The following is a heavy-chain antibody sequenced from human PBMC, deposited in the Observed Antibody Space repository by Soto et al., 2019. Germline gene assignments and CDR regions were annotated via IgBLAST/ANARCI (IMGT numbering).Heavy chain of an antibody. J-gene: IGHJ4*02. CDR1: GGSISSGGYY. CDR2: IYYSGST. Sequence: QVQLQESGPGLVKPSQTLSLTCTVSGGSISSGGYYWSWIRQHPGKGLEWIGYIYYSGSTYYNWTLKSRVTISVDTSKNQFSLKLSSVTAAGTAVYYCARGVTMVRGVIHTPYFDYWGQGTLVTVSS. V-gene: IGHV4-31*03. CDR3: ARGVTMVRGVIHTPYFDY. D-gene: IGHD3-10*01.